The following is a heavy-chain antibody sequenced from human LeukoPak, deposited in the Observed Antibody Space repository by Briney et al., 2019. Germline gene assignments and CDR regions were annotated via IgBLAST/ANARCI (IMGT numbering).Heavy chain of an antibody. CDR2: IYTSDNT. J-gene: IGHJ6*03. CDR3: ARGFVPAGIAPYHYMDV. Sequence: SETLSLTCTVSDGSINNYYWTWIRQPAGKGLEWIGRIYTSDNTIYNPSLRGRVTMSVDTSKSQFSLRLTSVTAADTAVYFCARGFVPAGIAPYHYMDVWGKGTTVTVSS. V-gene: IGHV4-4*07. CDR1: DGSINNYY. D-gene: IGHD2-2*02.